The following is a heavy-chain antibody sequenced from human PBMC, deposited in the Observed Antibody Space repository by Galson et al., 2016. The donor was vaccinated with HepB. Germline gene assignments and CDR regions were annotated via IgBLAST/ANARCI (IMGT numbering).Heavy chain of an antibody. Sequence: SLRLSCAAFKFTFSTYTMNWVRQAPGKGLEWVSYISSDSGTIYYADSVKGRFTISRDNAKNSLYLQMNSLRAEDTAVYYCARTAFSYSGSYWWFHPWGQGTLVTVSS. J-gene: IGHJ5*02. CDR3: ARTAFSYSGSYWWFHP. D-gene: IGHD1-26*01. V-gene: IGHV3-48*01. CDR1: KFTFSTYT. CDR2: ISSDSGTI.